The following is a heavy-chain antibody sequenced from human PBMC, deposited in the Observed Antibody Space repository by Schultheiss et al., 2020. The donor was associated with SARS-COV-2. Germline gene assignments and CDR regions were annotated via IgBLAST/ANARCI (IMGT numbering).Heavy chain of an antibody. CDR3: ARYDDAYDYGSAFDD. J-gene: IGHJ4*02. CDR2: IIPIFGTA. D-gene: IGHD4-17*01. Sequence: SVKVSCKASGGTFSSYAISWVRQAPGQGLEWMGGIIPIFGTANYAQKFQGRVTITADESTSTAYMELSSLRSEDTAVYYCARYDDAYDYGSAFDDWGQGTLVTVSS. CDR1: GGTFSSYA. V-gene: IGHV1-69*13.